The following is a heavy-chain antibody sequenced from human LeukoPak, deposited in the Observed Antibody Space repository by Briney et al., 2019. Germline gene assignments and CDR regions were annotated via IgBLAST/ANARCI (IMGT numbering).Heavy chain of an antibody. CDR2: IYYSGST. V-gene: IGHV4-39*07. CDR1: GGSISSSSYY. Sequence: PSETLSLTCTVSGGSISSSSYYWGWIRQPPGKGLEWIGSIYYSGSTYYNPSLKSRVTISVDTSKNQFSLKLSSVTAADTAVYYCARGIKLRYFDWLLPHVDYFDYWGQGTLVTVSS. J-gene: IGHJ4*02. CDR3: ARGIKLRYFDWLLPHVDYFDY. D-gene: IGHD3-9*01.